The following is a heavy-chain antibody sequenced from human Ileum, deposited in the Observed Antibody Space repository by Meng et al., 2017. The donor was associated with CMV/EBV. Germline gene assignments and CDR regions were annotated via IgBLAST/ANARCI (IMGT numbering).Heavy chain of an antibody. D-gene: IGHD1/OR15-1a*01. CDR2: IGNGYSGSAI. Sequence: GGSLRLSCAASGFALSDYYMIWIRQAPGRGLECILYIGNGYSGSAIYYADSVKGRFTISRDNAENSLYLQMNSLGAEDTAVYYCARDWLNKAMDVWGQGTTVTVSS. CDR1: GFALSDYY. V-gene: IGHV3-11*01. CDR3: ARDWLNKAMDV. J-gene: IGHJ6*02.